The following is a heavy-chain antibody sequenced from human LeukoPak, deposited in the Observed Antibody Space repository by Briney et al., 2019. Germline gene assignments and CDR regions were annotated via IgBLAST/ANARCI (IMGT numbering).Heavy chain of an antibody. CDR1: GYGFTSYW. V-gene: IGHV5-51*01. Sequence: GASLKISCKGSGYGFTSYWIGWVRQMPGKGLEWMGIIYPGDSDTRYSPSFQGQVTISADKSISTAYLQWSSLKASDTAMYYCARHGAYSSSWYWFDPWGQGTLVTVSS. J-gene: IGHJ5*02. CDR3: ARHGAYSSSWYWFDP. CDR2: IYPGDSDT. D-gene: IGHD6-13*01.